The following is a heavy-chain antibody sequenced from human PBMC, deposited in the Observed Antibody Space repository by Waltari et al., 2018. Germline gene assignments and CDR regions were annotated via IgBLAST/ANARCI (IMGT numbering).Heavy chain of an antibody. Sequence: QVQLVQSGAEVKKPGASVKVSCKASGYTFTGYYMHWVRQAPGQGLEWMGWINPNSGVTNYAQKFQGRVTMTRDTSISTAYMELSRLRSDDTAVYYCARIASYGDYEYYFDYWGQGTLVTVSS. V-gene: IGHV1-2*02. CDR2: INPNSGVT. D-gene: IGHD4-17*01. CDR1: GYTFTGYY. CDR3: ARIASYGDYEYYFDY. J-gene: IGHJ4*02.